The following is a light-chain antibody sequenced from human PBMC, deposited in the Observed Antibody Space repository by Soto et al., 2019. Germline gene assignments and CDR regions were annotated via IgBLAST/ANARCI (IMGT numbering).Light chain of an antibody. CDR3: QQSYSTPPYT. CDR1: QSISRY. CDR2: AAS. J-gene: IGKJ2*01. Sequence: DIQMTPPPSSLSASVGDRVTITCRASQSISRYLNWYQQKPGKAPKLLIYAASSLQSGVPSRFSGSGSGTDFTLTISSLQPEDFAAYYCQQSYSTPPYTFGQGTKLEIK. V-gene: IGKV1-39*01.